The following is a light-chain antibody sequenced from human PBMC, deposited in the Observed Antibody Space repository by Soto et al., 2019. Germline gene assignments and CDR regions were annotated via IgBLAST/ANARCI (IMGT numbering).Light chain of an antibody. CDR1: ALPKQY. CDR3: QSADSSGTYVI. Sequence: SYELTQPPSVSVSPGQTARITCSGDALPKQYAYWYQQKPGQAPVLVIYRDSERPSGIPERFSGSSSRTTVTLTISGVQAEDEADYYCQSADSSGTYVIFGGGTKLTVL. J-gene: IGLJ2*01. V-gene: IGLV3-25*03. CDR2: RDS.